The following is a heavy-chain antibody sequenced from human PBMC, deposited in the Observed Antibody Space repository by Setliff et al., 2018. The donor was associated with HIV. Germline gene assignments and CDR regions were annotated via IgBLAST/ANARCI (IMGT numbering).Heavy chain of an antibody. CDR1: GFTFTDNW. D-gene: IGHD2-2*01. CDR3: ARGSGYHTN. J-gene: IGHJ4*02. V-gene: IGHV3-7*01. CDR2: VRQDGSEK. Sequence: GESLKISCVAFGFTFTDNWMSWVRQAPGKGLEWVANVRQDGSEKYYLDSVKGRFTISRDNAKNSVYLQMNGLRAEDTAVYYCARGSGYHTNWGQGMLVTVSS.